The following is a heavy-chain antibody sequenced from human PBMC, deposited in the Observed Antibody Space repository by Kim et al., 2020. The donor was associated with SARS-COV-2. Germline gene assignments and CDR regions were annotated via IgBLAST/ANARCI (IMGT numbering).Heavy chain of an antibody. J-gene: IGHJ5*02. V-gene: IGHV4-39*07. CDR1: GGSISSSSYY. D-gene: IGHD1-1*01. Sequence: SETLSLTCTVSGGSISSSSYYWGWIRQPPGKGLEWIGSIYYSGSTYYNPSLKSRVTISVDTSKNQFSLKLSSVTAADTAVYYCARDGVQGPPFYAWDQGTLVTVSS. CDR3: ARDGVQGPPFYA. CDR2: IYYSGST.